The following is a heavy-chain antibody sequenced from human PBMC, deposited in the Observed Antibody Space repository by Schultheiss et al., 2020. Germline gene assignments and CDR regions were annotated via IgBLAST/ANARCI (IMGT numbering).Heavy chain of an antibody. CDR3: ARDGAVGATATPFDY. D-gene: IGHD1-26*01. CDR2: ISSSSSTI. V-gene: IGHV3-48*02. Sequence: GGSLRLSCAASGFTFSSYSMNWVHQAPGKGLEWVSYISSSSSTIYYADSVKGQFTISRDNAKNSLYLQMNSLRDEDTAVYYCARDGAVGATATPFDYWGQGTLVTVS. J-gene: IGHJ4*02. CDR1: GFTFSSYS.